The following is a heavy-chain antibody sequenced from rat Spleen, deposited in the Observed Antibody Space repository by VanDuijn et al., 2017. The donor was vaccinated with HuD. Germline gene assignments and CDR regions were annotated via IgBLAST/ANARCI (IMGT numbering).Heavy chain of an antibody. CDR2: ISTRGGST. J-gene: IGHJ3*01. V-gene: IGHV5-46*01. CDR3: TSGGVTTRLNWFAY. CDR1: GLTFSDYY. D-gene: IGHD1-10*01. Sequence: EVQLVESGGGLVQPGRSMKLSCVASGLTFSDYYMAWVRQAPNKGLEWVATISTRGGSTYYRDSVKGRFVISKDNAKNVGYLQMNNLRSEDTAMYYCTSGGVTTRLNWFAYWGQGTLVTVSS.